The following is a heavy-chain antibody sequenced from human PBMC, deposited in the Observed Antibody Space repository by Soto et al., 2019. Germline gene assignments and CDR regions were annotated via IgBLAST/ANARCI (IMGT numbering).Heavy chain of an antibody. Sequence: EVQLLESGGGLVQPGGSLRLSCAASGFSFSSYAMSWVRQAPGKGLEWVSVISGSGGSTYYADSVKGRFTISRDNSKNTLYLQMNRLRAEDTAVYYCAKDPYYYDSSGYSYYFDYWGQGTLVTVSS. CDR1: GFSFSSYA. D-gene: IGHD3-22*01. V-gene: IGHV3-23*01. CDR3: AKDPYYYDSSGYSYYFDY. CDR2: ISGSGGST. J-gene: IGHJ4*02.